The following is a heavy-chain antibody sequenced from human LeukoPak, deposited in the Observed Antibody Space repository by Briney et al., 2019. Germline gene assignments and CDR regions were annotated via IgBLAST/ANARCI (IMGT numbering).Heavy chain of an antibody. D-gene: IGHD3/OR15-3a*01. J-gene: IGHJ4*02. V-gene: IGHV3-11*05. CDR1: GFTFSDYY. CDR3: GRGQWTSDY. CDR2: ISSSSSYT. Sequence: GGSLRLSCAASGFTFSDYYMGWIRQAPGKGLEWVSYISSSSSYTKNADAVKGRFTISRDNAKKSVYLQMNSLRAEDTAVYYCGRGQWTSDYWGQGTLVTVSS.